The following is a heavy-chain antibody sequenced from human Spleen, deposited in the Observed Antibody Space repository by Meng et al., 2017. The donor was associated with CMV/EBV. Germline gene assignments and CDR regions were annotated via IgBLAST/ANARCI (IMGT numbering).Heavy chain of an antibody. Sequence: GGSLRLSCAASGFTFSSYPMHWVRQAPGKGLEWVAVMLHDGSTKYYADSVKGRFTISRDNSRNTMYLQMHSLRAEDTAVYYCAIYDSSGYYPDAFDIWGQGTMVTVS. D-gene: IGHD3-22*01. J-gene: IGHJ3*02. CDR1: GFTFSSYP. CDR3: AIYDSSGYYPDAFDI. CDR2: MLHDGSTK. V-gene: IGHV3-30*04.